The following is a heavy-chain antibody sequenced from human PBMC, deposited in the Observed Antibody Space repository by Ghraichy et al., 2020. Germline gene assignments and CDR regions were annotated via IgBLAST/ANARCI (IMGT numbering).Heavy chain of an antibody. J-gene: IGHJ4*02. CDR3: AKDTYYYDSSVDFEGAYYFDY. Sequence: GGSLRLSCAASGFTFSSYAMSWVRQAPGKGLEWVSAISGSGGSTYYADSVKGRFTISRDNSKNTLYLQMNSLRAEDTALYYCAKDTYYYDSSVDFEGAYYFDYWGQGTLVTVSS. V-gene: IGHV3-23*01. CDR2: ISGSGGST. CDR1: GFTFSSYA. D-gene: IGHD3-22*01.